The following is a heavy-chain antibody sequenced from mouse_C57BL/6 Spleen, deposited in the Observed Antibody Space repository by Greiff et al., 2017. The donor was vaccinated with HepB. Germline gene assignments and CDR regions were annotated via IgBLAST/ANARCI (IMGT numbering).Heavy chain of an antibody. D-gene: IGHD4-1*01. J-gene: IGHJ3*01. Sequence: QVQLQQSGPELVKPGASVKLSCKASGYTFTSYDISWVKQRPGQGLEWIGWIYPRDGSTKYNEKLKGKATLTVDTSSSTAYMELHSLTSEDSAVYFCAREGLGRGFAYWGQGTLVTVSA. CDR1: GYTFTSYD. CDR3: AREGLGRGFAY. CDR2: IYPRDGST. V-gene: IGHV1-85*01.